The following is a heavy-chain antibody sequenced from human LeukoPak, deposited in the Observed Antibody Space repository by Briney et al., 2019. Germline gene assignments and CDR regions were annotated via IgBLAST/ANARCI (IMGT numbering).Heavy chain of an antibody. D-gene: IGHD5-12*01. Sequence: SQTLSLTCTVSGGSISTGSYYWGWIRQPPGKGLEWIGNIYYSGNTYYNPSLKSQVTISIDTSKNQFSLQLSSVTAADTAVYFCARLLIVASDNYFDYWGQGTLVTVSS. V-gene: IGHV4-39*01. CDR1: GGSISTGSYY. CDR3: ARLLIVASDNYFDY. J-gene: IGHJ4*02. CDR2: IYYSGNT.